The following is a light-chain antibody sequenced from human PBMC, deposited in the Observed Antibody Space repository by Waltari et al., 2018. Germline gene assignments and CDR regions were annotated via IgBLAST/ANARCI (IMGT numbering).Light chain of an antibody. J-gene: IGKJ1*01. CDR1: PTIRGS. Sequence: EIVLTQSQGTLSLSPGERATLSCRASPTIRGSLAWDQQKPGKAPRLLIYGASSRAAGIPDRFSGSGSGTDFSLTISRLEPEDFAVYYCQHYVRLPATFGRGTKVEIK. V-gene: IGKV3-20*01. CDR3: QHYVRLPAT. CDR2: GAS.